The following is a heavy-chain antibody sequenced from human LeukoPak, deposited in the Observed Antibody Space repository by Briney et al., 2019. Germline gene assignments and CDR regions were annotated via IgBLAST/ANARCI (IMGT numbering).Heavy chain of an antibody. CDR3: ARDPLITTVTTVGDY. V-gene: IGHV3-53*01. Sequence: GGSLRLSCAASGSTVSSNYMSWVRQAPGKGLEWVSVIYSGGSTYYADSVKGRFTISRDNSKNTLYLQMNSLRAEDTAVYYCARDPLITTVTTVGDYWGQGTLVTVSS. CDR1: GSTVSSNY. D-gene: IGHD4-17*01. CDR2: IYSGGST. J-gene: IGHJ4*02.